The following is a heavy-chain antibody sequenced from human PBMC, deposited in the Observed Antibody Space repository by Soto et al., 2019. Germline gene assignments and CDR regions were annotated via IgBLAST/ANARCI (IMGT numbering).Heavy chain of an antibody. CDR1: GYTFTSYG. CDR2: ISAYNGNT. V-gene: IGHV1-18*04. J-gene: IGHJ6*02. Sequence: ASVKVSCKASGYTFTSYGTSWVRQAPGQGLEWMGWISAYNGNTNYAQKLQGRVTMTTDTSTSTAYMELRSLRSDDTAVYYCARDFAYTGYSYGYDYYYGMDVWGQGTTVTSP. CDR3: ARDFAYTGYSYGYDYYYGMDV. D-gene: IGHD5-18*01.